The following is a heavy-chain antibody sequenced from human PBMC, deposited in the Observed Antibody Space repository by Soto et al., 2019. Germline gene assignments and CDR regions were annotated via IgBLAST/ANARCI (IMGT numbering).Heavy chain of an antibody. CDR1: GFTFSSYG. J-gene: IGHJ4*02. Sequence: PGGSLRLSCAASGFTFSSYGMHWVRQAPGKGLEWVAVISYDGSNKYYADSVKGRFTISRDNSKNTLYLQMNSLRAEDTAVYYCAKVSLGDFWSGYYLDYWGQGTLVTVSS. V-gene: IGHV3-30*18. CDR3: AKVSLGDFWSGYYLDY. D-gene: IGHD3-3*01. CDR2: ISYDGSNK.